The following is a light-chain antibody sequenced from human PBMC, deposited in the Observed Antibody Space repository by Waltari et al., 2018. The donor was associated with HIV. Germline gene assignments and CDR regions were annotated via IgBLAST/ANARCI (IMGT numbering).Light chain of an antibody. CDR1: QGISSY. J-gene: IGKJ4*01. CDR2: AAS. Sequence: AIRMTQSPSSFSASTGDRVTITCRASQGISSYLSWYQQKPGTAPKLLFYAASTLQSGVPSRFSGSGSGTDFTLTISCLQSEDFATYYCQQYYSYPLTFGGGTKVEIK. CDR3: QQYYSYPLT. V-gene: IGKV1-8*01.